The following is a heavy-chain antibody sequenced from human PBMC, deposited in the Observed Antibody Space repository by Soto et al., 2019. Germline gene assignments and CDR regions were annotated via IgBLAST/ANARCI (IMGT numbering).Heavy chain of an antibody. CDR1: GFTVSSNY. CDR2: IYSGGST. D-gene: IGHD3-3*01. V-gene: IGHV3-66*01. CDR3: ARDRDGQNNEDFCXFDY. Sequence: GGSLRLSCAASGFTVSSNYMSWVRQAPGKGLEWVSVIYSGGSTYYADSVKGRFTISRDNSKNTLYLQMNSLRAEDTAVYYCARDRDGQNNEDFCXFDYWGQAPLVTVSS. J-gene: IGHJ4*02.